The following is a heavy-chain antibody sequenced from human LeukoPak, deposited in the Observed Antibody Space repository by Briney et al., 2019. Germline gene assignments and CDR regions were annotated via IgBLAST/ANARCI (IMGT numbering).Heavy chain of an antibody. V-gene: IGHV5-51*01. J-gene: IGHJ4*02. CDR1: GYSFTSYW. D-gene: IGHD3-10*01. CDR3: ARVMTMVRYFDY. Sequence: PGGSLKISCQGSGYSFTSYWIGWVRQLPGKGLEWIGIIYPGDSATRYSPSFQGQVTISADKSISTAYLQWSSLKASDTAMYYCARVMTMVRYFDYWGQGTLVTVSS. CDR2: IYPGDSAT.